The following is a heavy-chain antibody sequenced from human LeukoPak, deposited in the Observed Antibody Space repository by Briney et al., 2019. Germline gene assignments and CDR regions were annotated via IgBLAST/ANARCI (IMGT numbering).Heavy chain of an antibody. CDR3: ARRQGTTLNFDY. CDR1: RYIFTSYY. V-gene: IGHV1-18*04. D-gene: IGHD1-1*01. CDR2: INAYNGNT. J-gene: IGHJ4*02. Sequence: ASAKVSCKASRYIFTSYYIHWVRQAPGQGLEWMGWINAYNGNTNYAQNLQGRVTMTTDTSTSTAYMELRSLRSDDTAVYYCARRQGTTLNFDYWGQGTLVTVSS.